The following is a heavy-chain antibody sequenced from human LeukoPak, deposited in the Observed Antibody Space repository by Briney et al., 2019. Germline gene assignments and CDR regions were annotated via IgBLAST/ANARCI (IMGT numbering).Heavy chain of an antibody. CDR2: ISAYNGNT. V-gene: IGHV1-18*01. Sequence: ASVKVSSKASGYTFTSYGISWVRQAPGQGLEWMGWISAYNGNTNYAQKLQGSVTMTTDTSTSTAYMELRSLRSDDTAVYYCARDKSGRGNAFDIWGQGTMVTVSS. CDR1: GYTFTSYG. CDR3: ARDKSGRGNAFDI. J-gene: IGHJ3*02. D-gene: IGHD1-26*01.